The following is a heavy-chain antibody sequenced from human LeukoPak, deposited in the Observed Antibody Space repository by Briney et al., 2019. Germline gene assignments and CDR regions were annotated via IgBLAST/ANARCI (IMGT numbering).Heavy chain of an antibody. D-gene: IGHD3-9*01. J-gene: IGHJ1*01. CDR3: ARYESQYDILGHFQH. Sequence: GGSLKLSCAASGLTFSGSTMHWVRQASGKGLEWVGHIRDKAYNYATAYAASVKGRFTISRDNSKNTLYPQMGRLSTEDMAVYYCARYESQYDILGHFQHWGQGTLVTVSS. CDR2: IRDKAYNYAT. V-gene: IGHV3-73*01. CDR1: GLTFSGST.